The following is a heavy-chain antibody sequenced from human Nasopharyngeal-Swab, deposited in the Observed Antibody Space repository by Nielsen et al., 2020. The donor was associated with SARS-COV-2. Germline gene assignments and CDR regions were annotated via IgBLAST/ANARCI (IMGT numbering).Heavy chain of an antibody. CDR1: GGTFSSYG. Sequence: SVKVSCKTSGGTFSSYGITWVRQAPEEGLEWMGRIIPMLGKANYAQKFQGRVTITADKSTNTAYMELSSLRSEDTAVYYCARYIIYAGGGWFDPWGQGTLVTVSS. D-gene: IGHD3-16*01. CDR2: IIPMLGKA. V-gene: IGHV1-69*04. J-gene: IGHJ5*02. CDR3: ARYIIYAGGGWFDP.